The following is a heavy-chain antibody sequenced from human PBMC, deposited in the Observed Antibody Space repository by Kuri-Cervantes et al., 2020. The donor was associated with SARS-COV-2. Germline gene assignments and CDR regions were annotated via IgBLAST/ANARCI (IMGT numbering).Heavy chain of an antibody. CDR2: IYHSGST. CDR3: ARRGAGSSSAAFDI. Sequence: SETLSLTCTVSGGSISSGGYYWGWIRQPPGKGLEWIAIIYHSGSTYYNPSLKSRVTISLDTSKNQFSLKLSSVTAADTAVYYCARRGAGSSSAAFDIWGLGTMVTVSS. D-gene: IGHD6-6*01. J-gene: IGHJ3*02. CDR1: GGSISSGGYY. V-gene: IGHV4-39*01.